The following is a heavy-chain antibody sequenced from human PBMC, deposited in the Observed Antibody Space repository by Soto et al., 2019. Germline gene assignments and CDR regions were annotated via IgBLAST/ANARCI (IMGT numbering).Heavy chain of an antibody. V-gene: IGHV4-61*01. Sequence: QVQLQESGPGLVKPSETLSLTCTVSGGSVSSGSYYWSWIRQPPGKGLEWIGYIYYSGSTNYNPSLKSRVTISVDTSQNQFSLKLSSVTAVDTAVYYCARGSGPNDAFDIWGQGTMVTVSS. J-gene: IGHJ3*02. D-gene: IGHD2-15*01. CDR1: GGSVSSGSYY. CDR2: IYYSGST. CDR3: ARGSGPNDAFDI.